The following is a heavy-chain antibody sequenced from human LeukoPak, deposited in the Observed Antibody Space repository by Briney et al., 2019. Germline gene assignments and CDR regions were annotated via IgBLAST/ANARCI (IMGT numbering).Heavy chain of an antibody. CDR3: AKVVSTTSDGGLLPIDY. CDR1: GFTFSNYW. CDR2: INSDGSRA. Sequence: GGSPRLSCAASGFTFSNYWMLWVRQAPGKGLEWVSGINSDGSRANYADSVKGRFTISRDNAKNTLYVQLNSLRSEDTAVYYCAKVVSTTSDGGLLPIDYWGQKTLLSVSS. J-gene: IGHJ4*02. D-gene: IGHD3-22*01. V-gene: IGHV3-74*01.